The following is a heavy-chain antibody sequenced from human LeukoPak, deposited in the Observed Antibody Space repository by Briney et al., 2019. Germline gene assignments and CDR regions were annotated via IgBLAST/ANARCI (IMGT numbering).Heavy chain of an antibody. CDR2: IYHSGNVYESAST. CDR3: ARSESPLDI. Sequence: SQTLSLTCTVSGGSLNSGGYYWSWIRQPPGKGLEWIGYIYHSGNVYESASTIYNPSLKSRVAISMDNSKNQFFLNLNSVTAADTAVYYCARSESPLDIWGQGTMVTVSS. J-gene: IGHJ3*02. V-gene: IGHV4-30-2*01. CDR1: GGSLNSGGYY.